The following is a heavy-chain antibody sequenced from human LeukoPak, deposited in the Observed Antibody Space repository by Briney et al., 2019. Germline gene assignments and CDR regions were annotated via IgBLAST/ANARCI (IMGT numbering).Heavy chain of an antibody. J-gene: IGHJ4*02. CDR3: ARGIFPVY. CDR2: IYNTGTT. Sequence: SETLFLTCSVSGGSIGNYAWTWIRQTPGKRLEWIGFIYNTGTTNYNPSLKSRVTMSIDSSKNQFSLRLTSVTAADTAIYYCARGIFPVYWGQGTLVSVSS. D-gene: IGHD2-21*01. CDR1: GGSIGNYA. V-gene: IGHV4-59*01.